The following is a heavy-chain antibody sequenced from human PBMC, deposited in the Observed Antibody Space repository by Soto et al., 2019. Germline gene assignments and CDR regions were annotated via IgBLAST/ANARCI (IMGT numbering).Heavy chain of an antibody. CDR3: ARVMVITRYNRFAS. D-gene: IGHD3-22*01. CDR2: IIPIFGTA. J-gene: IGHJ5*01. Sequence: GDSVKVSCKASGGTFSSYAISWVRQAPGQGLEWMGGIIPIFGTANYAQKFQGRVTITAATSTSTAYMELSSLRSEDTDVYYCARVMVITRYNRFASRVQRSLDSVSS. V-gene: IGHV1-69*06. CDR1: GGTFSSYA.